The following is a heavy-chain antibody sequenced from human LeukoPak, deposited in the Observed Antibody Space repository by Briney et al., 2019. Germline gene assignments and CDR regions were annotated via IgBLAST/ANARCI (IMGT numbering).Heavy chain of an antibody. D-gene: IGHD6-19*01. V-gene: IGHV1-69*04. CDR2: IIPILGIA. CDR3: ASADKNSSGWSFDY. Sequence: ASVKVSCKVSGGTFSSYAISWVRQVPGQGLEWMGRIIPILGIADYAQKFQGRVTITADKSTSTAYMELSSLRSEDTAVYYCASADKNSSGWSFDYWGQGTLVTVSS. CDR1: GGTFSSYA. J-gene: IGHJ4*02.